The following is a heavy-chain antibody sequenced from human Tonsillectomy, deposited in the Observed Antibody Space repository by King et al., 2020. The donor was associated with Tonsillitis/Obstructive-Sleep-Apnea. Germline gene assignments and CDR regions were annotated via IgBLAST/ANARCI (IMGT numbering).Heavy chain of an antibody. D-gene: IGHD3-9*01. J-gene: IGHJ6*02. CDR1: GFTFSSYE. Sequence: VQLVESGGGLVQPGGSLRLSCAASGFTFSSYEMNWVRQAPGKGLEWVSYISSSGSIIYYADSVKGRFSISRDNAKNSLYLQMNSLGAEDTAVHYCASGTPAIGAIFSYYYGLDVWGQGTTVTVSS. V-gene: IGHV3-48*03. CDR3: ASGTPAIGAIFSYYYGLDV. CDR2: ISSSGSII.